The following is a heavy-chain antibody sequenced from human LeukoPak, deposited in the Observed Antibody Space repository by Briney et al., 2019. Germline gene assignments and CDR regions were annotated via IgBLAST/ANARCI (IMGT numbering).Heavy chain of an antibody. V-gene: IGHV3-23*01. D-gene: IGHD6-19*01. CDR3: AKDLSSGWYAYYFDY. CDR2: ISSSGGST. J-gene: IGHJ4*02. Sequence: GGSLRLSCAASGFTFSTYAMSWVRQAPGKGLEWVSAISSSGGSTYYADSVKGRFTISRDNSKNTLYLQMNSLRAEDMAAYYCAKDLSSGWYAYYFDYWGQGTLVTVSS. CDR1: GFTFSTYA.